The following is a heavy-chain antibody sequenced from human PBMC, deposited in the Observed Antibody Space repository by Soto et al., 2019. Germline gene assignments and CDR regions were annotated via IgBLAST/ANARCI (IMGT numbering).Heavy chain of an antibody. J-gene: IGHJ6*02. CDR2: ISYDGSNK. V-gene: IGHV3-30*18. Sequence: PGGSLRLSCAASGFTFSSYGMHWVRQAPGKGLEWVAVISYDGSNKYYADSVKGRFTISRDNSKNTLYLQMNSLRAEDTAVYYCAKVLEARQQLGRKNYYYYYGMDVWGQGTTVTVSS. CDR1: GFTFSSYG. D-gene: IGHD6-13*01. CDR3: AKVLEARQQLGRKNYYYYYGMDV.